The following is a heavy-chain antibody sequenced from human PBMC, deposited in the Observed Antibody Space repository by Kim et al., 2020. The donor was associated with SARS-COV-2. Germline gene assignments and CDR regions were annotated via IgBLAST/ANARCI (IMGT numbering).Heavy chain of an antibody. CDR1: GFTFSSYE. CDR2: ISSSGSTI. D-gene: IGHD5-12*01. CDR3: ARGADWRWLQADHYYGMDV. Sequence: GGSLRLSCAASGFTFSSYEMNWVRQAPGKGLEWVSYISSSGSTIYYADSVKGRFTISRDNAKNSLYLQMNSLRGEDTAVYYCARGADWRWLQADHYYGMDVWGQGTPVTVSS. J-gene: IGHJ6*02. V-gene: IGHV3-48*03.